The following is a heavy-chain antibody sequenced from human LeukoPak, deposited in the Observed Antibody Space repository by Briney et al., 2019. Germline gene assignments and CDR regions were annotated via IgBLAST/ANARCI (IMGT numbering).Heavy chain of an antibody. D-gene: IGHD2-2*01. J-gene: IGHJ6*02. Sequence: ASVKVSCKASGYTFTSYGISWVRQAPGQGLEWMGWISAYNGNTNYAQKLQGRVTMTTDTSTSTAHMELRSLRSDDTAVYYCARDLDIVVVPVVSRHYGLDVWGQGTTVTVSS. V-gene: IGHV1-18*01. CDR1: GYTFTSYG. CDR2: ISAYNGNT. CDR3: ARDLDIVVVPVVSRHYGLDV.